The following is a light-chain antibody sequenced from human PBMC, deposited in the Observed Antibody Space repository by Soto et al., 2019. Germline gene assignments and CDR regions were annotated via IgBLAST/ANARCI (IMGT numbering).Light chain of an antibody. CDR3: QQYGSSRT. CDR2: GAS. J-gene: IGKJ1*01. Sequence: EIVLTHSPGTLSLSPVERATLSFRASQSVSSSYLAWYQQKPGQAPRLLIYGASSRATGIPDRFSGSGSGTDFTLTISRLEPEDFAVYYCQQYGSSRTFGQGTKVDIK. V-gene: IGKV3-20*01. CDR1: QSVSSSY.